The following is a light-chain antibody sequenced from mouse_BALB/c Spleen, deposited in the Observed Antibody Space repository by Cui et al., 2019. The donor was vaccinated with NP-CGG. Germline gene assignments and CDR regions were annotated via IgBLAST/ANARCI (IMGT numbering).Light chain of an antibody. J-gene: IGLJ1*01. CDR3: ALWYSNHWV. CDR1: NGAITTSNY. V-gene: IGLV1*01. CDR2: GTN. Sequence: QAVVTQEPAPTTSPGETVTLTCRSSNGAITTSNYANWVQEKPDHLFTGLIGGTNNRPPGVPARFSGSLIGDKAARTITGAQTEDEAIYFCALWYSNHWVFGGGTKLTVL.